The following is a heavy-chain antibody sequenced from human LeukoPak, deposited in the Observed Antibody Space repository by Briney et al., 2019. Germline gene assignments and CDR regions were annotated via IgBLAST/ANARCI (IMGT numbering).Heavy chain of an antibody. Sequence: GGSLRLSCAASGFTLRRYGMHWVCQAPGKGLEWVADIWSDGNNKYYADSVKGRFTISRDNSKNTLYLQMNSLRAEDTAVYYCAKHGPVPGVGYFAFDYWGQGTLVAVSS. CDR1: GFTLRRYG. CDR2: IWSDGNNK. D-gene: IGHD1-26*01. CDR3: AKHGPVPGVGYFAFDY. J-gene: IGHJ4*02. V-gene: IGHV3-33*06.